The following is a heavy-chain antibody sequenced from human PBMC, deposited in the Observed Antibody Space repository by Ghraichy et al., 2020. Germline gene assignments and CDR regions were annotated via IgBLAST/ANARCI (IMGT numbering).Heavy chain of an antibody. D-gene: IGHD1-26*01. Sequence: GESLRLSCAASGFTFSSYAMHWVRQAPGKGLEYVSAISSNGGSTYYANSVKGRFTISRDNSKNTLYLQMGRLRAEDMAVYYCAREGVGARANAFDIWCLGTMVTVAS. J-gene: IGHJ3*02. CDR2: ISSNGGST. CDR3: AREGVGARANAFDI. CDR1: GFTFSSYA. V-gene: IGHV3-64*01.